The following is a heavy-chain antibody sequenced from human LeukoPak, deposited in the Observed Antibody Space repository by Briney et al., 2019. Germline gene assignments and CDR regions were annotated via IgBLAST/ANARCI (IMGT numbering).Heavy chain of an antibody. CDR3: ARESPYSSSWYRAAFDI. CDR2: ISSSSSYI. J-gene: IGHJ3*02. V-gene: IGHV3-21*01. CDR1: GFTFSSYS. D-gene: IGHD6-13*01. Sequence: GGSLRLSCAASGFTFSSYSMNWVRQAPGKGLEWVSSISSSSSYIYYADSVEGRFTISRDNAKNSLYLQMNSLRAEDTAVYYCARESPYSSSWYRAAFDIWGQGTMVTVSS.